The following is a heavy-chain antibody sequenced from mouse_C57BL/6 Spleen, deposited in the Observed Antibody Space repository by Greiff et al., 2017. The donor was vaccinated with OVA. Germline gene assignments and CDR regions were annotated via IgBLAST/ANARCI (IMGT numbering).Heavy chain of an antibody. CDR2: IDPETGGT. D-gene: IGHD1-1*01. Sequence: VQVVESGAELVRPGASVTLSCKASGYTFTAYEMHWVKQTPVHGLEWIGAIDPETGGTAYNQKFKGKAILTADKSSSTAYMELRSLQSDDSAVYYCTRSFITTVVAFGYWGQGTTLTVSS. J-gene: IGHJ2*01. CDR1: GYTFTAYE. CDR3: TRSFITTVVAFGY. V-gene: IGHV1-15*01.